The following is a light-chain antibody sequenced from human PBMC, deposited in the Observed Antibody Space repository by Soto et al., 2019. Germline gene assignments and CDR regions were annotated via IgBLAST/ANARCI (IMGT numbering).Light chain of an antibody. V-gene: IGKV1-27*01. CDR2: AAS. CDR3: QQYNNWPPWT. Sequence: DIQMTQSPSSLSASVGDRVTITCRASQGILTYLACYQQKPGQVPELLIQAASTLQPGVPSRFSGSGSGTEFTLPINSLQPEDVATYYCQQYNNWPPWTVGQGPKVDIK. CDR1: QGILTY. J-gene: IGKJ1*01.